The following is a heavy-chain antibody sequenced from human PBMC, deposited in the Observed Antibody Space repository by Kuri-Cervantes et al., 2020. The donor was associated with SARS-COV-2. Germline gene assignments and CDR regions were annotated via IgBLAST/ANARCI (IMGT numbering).Heavy chain of an antibody. D-gene: IGHD2-8*01. CDR3: ARDPGYCTNGVCYSLTTFDY. Sequence: GESLKISCAASGFTFSSYSMNWVRQAPGKGLEWVSYISSSSSTIYYADSVKGRFTISRDNAKNSLYLQMNSLRAEDTAVYYCARDPGYCTNGVCYSLTTFDYWGQGTLVTVSS. V-gene: IGHV3-48*04. CDR1: GFTFSSYS. CDR2: ISSSSSTI. J-gene: IGHJ4*02.